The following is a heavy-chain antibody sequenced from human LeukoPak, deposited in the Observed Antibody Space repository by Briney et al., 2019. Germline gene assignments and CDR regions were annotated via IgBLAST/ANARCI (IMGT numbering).Heavy chain of an antibody. CDR1: GYTFSGFY. V-gene: IGHV1-69*13. J-gene: IGHJ5*02. Sequence: SVKVSCKASGYTFSGFYIHWVRQAPGQGLEWMGGIIPIFGTANYAQKFQGRATITADESTSTAYMELSSLRSEDTAVYYCARDPSDYGDYDWFDPWGQGTLVTVSS. D-gene: IGHD4-17*01. CDR3: ARDPSDYGDYDWFDP. CDR2: IIPIFGTA.